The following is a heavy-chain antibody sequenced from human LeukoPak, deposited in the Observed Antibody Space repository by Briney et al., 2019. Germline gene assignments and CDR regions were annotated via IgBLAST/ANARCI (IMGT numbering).Heavy chain of an antibody. D-gene: IGHD3-22*01. Sequence: PSETLSLTCAVYGGSFGGYYWSWIRQPPGKGLEWIGEINHSGSTNYNPSLKSRVTISVDTSKNQFSLKLSSVTAADTAVYYCARDFYYDSSGYSDYWGQGTLVTVSS. J-gene: IGHJ4*02. CDR3: ARDFYYDSSGYSDY. CDR2: INHSGST. V-gene: IGHV4-34*01. CDR1: GGSFGGYY.